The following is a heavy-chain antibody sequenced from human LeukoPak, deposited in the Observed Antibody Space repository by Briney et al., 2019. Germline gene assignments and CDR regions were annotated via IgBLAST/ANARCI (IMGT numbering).Heavy chain of an antibody. J-gene: IGHJ4*02. CDR2: IKHDGSEK. CDR3: ATDRGWRTSGYYLYYLEY. Sequence: GGSLRLSCAASGFSFSTYSMNWVRQAPGKGLEWVASIKHDGSEKYYVDSVRGRFTISRDNTKNLLYLQMSSLRAEDTAVYYCATDRGWRTSGYYLYYLEYWGQGTLVTFSP. CDR1: GFSFSTYS. D-gene: IGHD3-3*01. V-gene: IGHV3-7*01.